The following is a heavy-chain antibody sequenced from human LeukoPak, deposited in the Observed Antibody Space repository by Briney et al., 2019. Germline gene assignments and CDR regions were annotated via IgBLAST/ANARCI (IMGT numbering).Heavy chain of an antibody. D-gene: IGHD6-13*01. Sequence: SETLPLTRTVSGCSIRSSSYYWGWIRQPPGKGLEWIESIYYSGSNYHNPSLKSPVTISVDPSKNQFSLKLSSVTAAVTAVYYCASYSSSWYVGFDYWGQGTLVTVSS. CDR2: IYYSGSN. J-gene: IGHJ4*02. V-gene: IGHV4-39*01. CDR3: ASYSSSWYVGFDY. CDR1: GCSIRSSSYY.